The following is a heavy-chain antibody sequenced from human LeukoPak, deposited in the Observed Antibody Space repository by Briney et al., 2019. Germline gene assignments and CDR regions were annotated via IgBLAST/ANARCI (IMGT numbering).Heavy chain of an antibody. Sequence: SETLSLTCAVYGGSFSGYYWSWIRQPPGKGLEWIGGINHSGSTNCNPSLKSRVTISVDTSKNQFSLKLSSVTAADTAVYYCARALLWFGELLDYWGQGTLVTVSS. CDR1: GGSFSGYY. D-gene: IGHD3-10*01. J-gene: IGHJ4*02. V-gene: IGHV4-34*01. CDR3: ARALLWFGELLDY. CDR2: INHSGST.